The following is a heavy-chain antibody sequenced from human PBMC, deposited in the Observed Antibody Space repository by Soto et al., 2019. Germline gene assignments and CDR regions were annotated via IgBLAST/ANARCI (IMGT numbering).Heavy chain of an antibody. Sequence: GASVKVSCKASGGTFSSLGINWVRQAPGQGLEWMGGIIPISETTNYAQIFQGRVSIVADKSTSTAYMELRSLRSDDTAVYYCARAVYYYDSSGYFEAVDYWGQGTLVTVSS. CDR1: GGTFSSLG. J-gene: IGHJ4*02. D-gene: IGHD3-22*01. CDR2: IIPISETT. CDR3: ARAVYYYDSSGYFEAVDY. V-gene: IGHV1-69*06.